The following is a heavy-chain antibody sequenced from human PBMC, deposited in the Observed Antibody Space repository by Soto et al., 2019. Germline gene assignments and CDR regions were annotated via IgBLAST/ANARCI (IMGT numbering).Heavy chain of an antibody. CDR3: ARDGGTDYYGMDV. V-gene: IGHV3-48*03. Sequence: TGGSLRLSCAASGFSFSIYEMDWVRQAPGMGLEWISYITSSGKTTYYADSVKGRFTISRENAKNSLFLQMNSLRAEDTAVYYCARDGGTDYYGMDVWGQGTTVTVSS. D-gene: IGHD3-16*01. CDR1: GFSFSIYE. J-gene: IGHJ6*02. CDR2: ITSSGKTT.